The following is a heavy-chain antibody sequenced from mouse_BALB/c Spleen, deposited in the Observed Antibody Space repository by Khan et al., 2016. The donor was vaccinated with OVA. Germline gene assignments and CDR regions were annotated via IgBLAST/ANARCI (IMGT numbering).Heavy chain of an antibody. CDR3: ARRSYDFGGWHFDV. J-gene: IGHJ1*01. CDR2: PHPYTGDT. CDR1: GYTFASYV. D-gene: IGHD2-4*01. V-gene: IGHV1S136*01. Sequence: VQLQQPGPELVKPGASVKMPCKASGYTFASYVMHWIKQKPRPALSFFLFPHPYTGDTTYNSTFTPHSSLPPATSSRPSYMELSSLTSEDAAIYYCARRSYDFGGWHFDVWGAGTTVTVSS.